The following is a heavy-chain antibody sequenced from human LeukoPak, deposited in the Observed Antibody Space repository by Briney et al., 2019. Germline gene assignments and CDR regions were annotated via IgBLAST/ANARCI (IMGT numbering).Heavy chain of an antibody. CDR1: GYTFTSYY. CDR2: INLSGGST. Sequence: ASVTVSCKASGYTFTSYYMHWVRQAPGQGLEWMGIINLSGGSTSYAQKFQGRVTMTRDTSTSTVYMELSSLRSEDTAVYYCAAAIAVAGATSPLVYWGQGTLVTVSS. J-gene: IGHJ4*02. CDR3: AAAIAVAGATSPLVY. D-gene: IGHD6-19*01. V-gene: IGHV1-46*01.